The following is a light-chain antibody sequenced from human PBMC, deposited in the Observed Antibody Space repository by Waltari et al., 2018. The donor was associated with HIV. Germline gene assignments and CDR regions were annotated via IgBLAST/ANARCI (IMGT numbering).Light chain of an antibody. CDR2: EVS. J-gene: IGLJ2*01. CDR3: SSYSDSNTLAVV. V-gene: IGLV2-14*01. Sequence: QSALTQPASVSGSPGQSITISCTGTSSDVGGYNSVSWYQQSPGKPPQLMLYEVSMRPSGVSNRFSGSKSGNTASLTISGLQPEDEADYYCSSYSDSNTLAVVFGGGTKLTVL. CDR1: SSDVGGYNS.